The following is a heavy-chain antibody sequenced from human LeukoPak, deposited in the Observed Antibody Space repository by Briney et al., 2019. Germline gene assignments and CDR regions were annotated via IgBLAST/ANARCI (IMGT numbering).Heavy chain of an antibody. CDR2: ISSSGSTI. Sequence: GSLRLSCAASGFTFSDYYMSWIRQAPGKGLEWVSYISSSGSTIYYADSVRGRFTISRDNAKNSLYLQMNSLRAEDTAVYYCARVSPDLAWSGYVFDYWGQGTLVTVSS. J-gene: IGHJ4*02. V-gene: IGHV3-11*01. CDR1: GFTFSDYY. D-gene: IGHD3-3*01. CDR3: ARVSPDLAWSGYVFDY.